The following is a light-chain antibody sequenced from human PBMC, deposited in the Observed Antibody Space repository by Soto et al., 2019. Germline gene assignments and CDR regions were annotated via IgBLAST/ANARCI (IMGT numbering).Light chain of an antibody. J-gene: IGKJ1*01. CDR1: QSISNY. Sequence: DIQMTQSPSSLSASVGDRVTITCRASQSISNYLNWYQQKPGKAPKLLMFAASSLQSGVPSRFSCGGSGTDFTLTISSLQPADFATYYCQQSYSTPRTFGQGTKVEIK. CDR2: AAS. CDR3: QQSYSTPRT. V-gene: IGKV1-39*01.